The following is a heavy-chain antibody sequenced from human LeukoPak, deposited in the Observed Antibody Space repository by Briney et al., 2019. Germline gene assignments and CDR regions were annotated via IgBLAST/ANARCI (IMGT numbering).Heavy chain of an antibody. CDR3: ARDSGTTGEVKFDP. CDR2: IYSRVT. J-gene: IGHJ5*02. D-gene: IGHD3-10*01. Sequence: SETLSLTCTVSGGSISNYYLSWIRQPAGKGQEWIGRIYSRVTTYNPSLKSRVTMSADTSRNHVSLTLNSVTAADTAVYYCARDSGTTGEVKFDPWGQGTLVTVSS. CDR1: GGSISNYY. V-gene: IGHV4-4*07.